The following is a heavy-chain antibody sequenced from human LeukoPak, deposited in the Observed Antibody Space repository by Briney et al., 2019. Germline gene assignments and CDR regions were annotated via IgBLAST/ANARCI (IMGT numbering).Heavy chain of an antibody. CDR1: GFIFSSYN. V-gene: IGHV3-21*06. D-gene: IGHD1-26*01. Sequence: GGSLRLSCAGSGFIFSSYNMNWVRQAPGKGLEWVSSIRTAGKHIYYADSVRDRFAISRDDAKNSLYLQMNNLGVDDTAVYYCPTYSGTYRDHWGQGTLVTVSS. CDR2: IRTAGKHI. J-gene: IGHJ4*02. CDR3: PTYSGTYRDH.